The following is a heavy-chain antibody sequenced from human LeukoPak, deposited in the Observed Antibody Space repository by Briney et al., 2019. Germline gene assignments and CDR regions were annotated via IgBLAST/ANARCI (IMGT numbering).Heavy chain of an antibody. V-gene: IGHV3-33*01. D-gene: IGHD4-23*01. CDR3: ARDSVGPFDY. Sequence: GGSLRLSCAASGFTFSTYIMHWVRQAPGKGLEWVAVIWYDGSNKYYADSVKGRFTITRDNSKNTLYLQMNSLRAEDTAVYYCARDSVGPFDYWGQGTLVTVSS. J-gene: IGHJ4*02. CDR2: IWYDGSNK. CDR1: GFTFSTYI.